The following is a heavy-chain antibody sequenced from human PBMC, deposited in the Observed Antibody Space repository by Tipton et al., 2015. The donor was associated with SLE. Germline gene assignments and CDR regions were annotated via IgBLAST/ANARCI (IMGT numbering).Heavy chain of an antibody. V-gene: IGHV4-4*07. CDR2: IYTNENT. J-gene: IGHJ3*01. CDR1: GGSISSYY. CDR3: ASSGYSTGPGAFDF. D-gene: IGHD6-19*01. Sequence: LRLSCTVSGGSISSYYWSWIRKPAGGGLEWIGRIYTNENTNYNPSLKSRVTMSVDTSKNHFPLKLISVTAADTAVYYCASSGYSTGPGAFDFWGQGTLVTVSS.